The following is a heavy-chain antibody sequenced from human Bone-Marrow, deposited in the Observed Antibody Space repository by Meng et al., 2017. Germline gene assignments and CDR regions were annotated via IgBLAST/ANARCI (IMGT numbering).Heavy chain of an antibody. V-gene: IGHV3-21*01. CDR3: ARDDECYTYYFDY. J-gene: IGHJ4*01. CDR2: ISSSSSYI. CDR1: GFPFSSYS. D-gene: IGHD2-2*02. Sequence: GESPKISCSASGFPFSSYSMNRVRQAPGKGLEWVSSISSSSSYIYYEDSVKGRFTISRDNAKNSLYLQMNSLRAEDTGVYYCARDDECYTYYFDYWGQGTLVTVSS.